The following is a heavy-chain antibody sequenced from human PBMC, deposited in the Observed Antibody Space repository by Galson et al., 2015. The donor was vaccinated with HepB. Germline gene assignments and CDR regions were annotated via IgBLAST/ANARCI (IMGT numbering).Heavy chain of an antibody. J-gene: IGHJ4*02. V-gene: IGHV3-74*01. CDR3: ARYARNVETAMVTSDY. CDR2: LNNDGSST. D-gene: IGHD5-18*01. Sequence: SLRLSCAASGFTFSNYWMYWVRQTPGKGLVWVLYLNNDGSSTIYADSVKGRFTISRDNAKNTLYLQMNSLRAEDTAVYYCARYARNVETAMVTSDYWCQGTMAAGSA. CDR1: GFTFSNYW.